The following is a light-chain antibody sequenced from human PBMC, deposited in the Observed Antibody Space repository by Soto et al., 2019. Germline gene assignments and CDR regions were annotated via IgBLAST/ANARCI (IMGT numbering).Light chain of an antibody. CDR2: EAS. Sequence: ILMTQSPATLSVSPGERATLSCRASQSVSTNLAWYQHKLGQAPRLLIYEASTRAADIPVRFSGSGSGRQFTLTISSLQYEDFAVYYCHQYNDGHGGTFGQGTKVDIK. J-gene: IGKJ1*01. V-gene: IGKV3-15*01. CDR3: HQYNDGHGGT. CDR1: QSVSTN.